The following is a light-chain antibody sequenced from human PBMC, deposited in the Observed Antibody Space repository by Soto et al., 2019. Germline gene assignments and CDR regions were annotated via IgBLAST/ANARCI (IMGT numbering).Light chain of an antibody. CDR1: QSISSW. V-gene: IGKV1-5*01. CDR2: DAS. J-gene: IGKJ1*01. CDR3: QQYNSYWT. Sequence: DIQMTQSPSTLSASVGDRVTITCRASQSISSWLAWYQQKPGKAPKLLIYDASSLESGVPSRFSGSGYGTEFTLTISSLQRDDFATYYCQQYNSYWTFGQGTKVEIK.